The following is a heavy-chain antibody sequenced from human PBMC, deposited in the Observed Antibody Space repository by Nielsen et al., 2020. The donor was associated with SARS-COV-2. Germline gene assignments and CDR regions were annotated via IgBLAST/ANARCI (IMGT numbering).Heavy chain of an antibody. D-gene: IGHD5-12*01. CDR2: ISSSSSYI. CDR3: ATLPGYSGYDLDY. Sequence: GESLKISCAASGFTFSSYSMNWVRQAPGKGLEWVSSISSSSSYIYYADSVKGRFTISRDNAKNSLYLQMNSLRAEDTAVYYCATLPGYSGYDLDYWGQGTLVTVSS. J-gene: IGHJ4*02. V-gene: IGHV3-21*01. CDR1: GFTFSSYS.